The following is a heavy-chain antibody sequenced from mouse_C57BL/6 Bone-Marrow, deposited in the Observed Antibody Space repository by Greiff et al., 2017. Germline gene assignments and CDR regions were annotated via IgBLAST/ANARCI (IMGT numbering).Heavy chain of an antibody. J-gene: IGHJ2*01. Sequence: VQLQQSGAELARPGASVKLSCKASGYTFTSYGISWVKQRTGQGLEWIGEIYPRSGNTYYNEKFKGKATLTADKSSSTAYMELRSLTSEDSAVYFCARYDTTVVATGDYWGTGTTLTVSS. CDR2: IYPRSGNT. CDR3: ARYDTTVVATGDY. D-gene: IGHD1-1*01. V-gene: IGHV1-81*01. CDR1: GYTFTSYG.